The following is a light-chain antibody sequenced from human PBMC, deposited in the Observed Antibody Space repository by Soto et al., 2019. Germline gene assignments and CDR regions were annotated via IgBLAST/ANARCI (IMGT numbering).Light chain of an antibody. Sequence: EIVLTQSPGTLSLSPGERATLSCRASQSVSVNSLAWYQQKGGQAPRLLIYAASTRATGVPDRFSGTGSGTDFALTISRLEPEDFAVYYCQQYGSSLLTFGGGTKVDIK. J-gene: IGKJ4*01. CDR2: AAS. CDR3: QQYGSSLLT. CDR1: QSVSVNS. V-gene: IGKV3-20*01.